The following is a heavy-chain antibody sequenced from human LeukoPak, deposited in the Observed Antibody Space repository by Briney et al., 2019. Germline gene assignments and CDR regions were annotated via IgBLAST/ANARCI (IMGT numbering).Heavy chain of an antibody. CDR3: TTGNWGSFSY. D-gene: IGHD7-27*01. CDR2: IKSKTDGGTT. J-gene: IGHJ4*02. CDR1: GFTFSNAW. Sequence: GGSLRLSCAASGFTFSNAWMSWVRQAPGKGLEWVGRIKSKTDGGTTDYAAPLKGRFTISRDDSKHTLYLQVNSLKTEDTAVYYCTTGNWGSFSYWGQGTLVTVSS. V-gene: IGHV3-15*01.